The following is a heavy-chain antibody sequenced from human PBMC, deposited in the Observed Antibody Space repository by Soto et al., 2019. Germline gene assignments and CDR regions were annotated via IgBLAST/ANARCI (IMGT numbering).Heavy chain of an antibody. V-gene: IGHV3-30*18. CDR2: ISYDGSNK. J-gene: IGHJ4*02. D-gene: IGHD3-10*01. CDR1: GFTFSSYS. CDR3: AKEDTMVRGVIPNFDY. Sequence: GGSLRLSCAASGFTFSSYSMHWVRQAPGKGLEWVAVISYDGSNKYYADSVKGRFTISRNNSKNTLYLQMNSLRAEDTAVYYCAKEDTMVRGVIPNFDYWGQGTLVTVSS.